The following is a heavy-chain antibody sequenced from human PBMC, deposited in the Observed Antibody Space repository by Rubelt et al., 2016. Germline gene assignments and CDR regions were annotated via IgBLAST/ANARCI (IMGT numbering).Heavy chain of an antibody. CDR3: ARSSSSWYLADY. CDR1: A. D-gene: IGHD6-13*01. J-gene: IGHJ4*02. CDR2: INAGNGNT. Sequence: AMHWVRQAPGQRLEWMGWINAGNGNTKYSQKFQGRVTITRDTSASTAYMELSSLRSEDTAVYYCARSSSSWYLADYWGQGTLVTVSS. V-gene: IGHV1-3*01.